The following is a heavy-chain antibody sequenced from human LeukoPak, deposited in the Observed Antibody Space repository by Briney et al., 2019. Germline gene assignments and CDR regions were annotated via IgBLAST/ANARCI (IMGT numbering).Heavy chain of an antibody. D-gene: IGHD4-17*01. V-gene: IGHV1-46*01. CDR3: ARDSADYGDYDY. J-gene: IGHJ4*02. Sequence: ALVKVSCKASGYTFTSYFMHWVRQAPGHGLDCMGVINPSGGSTSYAQKFQCRVTMTRDTSTSTVYMELSSLRSEDTAVYYCARDSADYGDYDYWGQGTLVTVSS. CDR1: GYTFTSYF. CDR2: INPSGGST.